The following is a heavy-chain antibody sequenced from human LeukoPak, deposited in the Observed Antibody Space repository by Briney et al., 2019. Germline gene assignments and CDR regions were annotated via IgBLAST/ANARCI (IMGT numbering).Heavy chain of an antibody. Sequence: GGSLRLSCAASGFTFSIYEMNWVRQAAGKGLEWLSYISSSGSTIFYADPVKGRFTISRDNAKNSLSLQMNSLRPEDTAVYYCARETDSTLFDYWGQGTLVTVSS. CDR2: ISSSGSTI. V-gene: IGHV3-48*03. CDR1: GFTFSIYE. D-gene: IGHD2-2*01. J-gene: IGHJ4*02. CDR3: ARETDSTLFDY.